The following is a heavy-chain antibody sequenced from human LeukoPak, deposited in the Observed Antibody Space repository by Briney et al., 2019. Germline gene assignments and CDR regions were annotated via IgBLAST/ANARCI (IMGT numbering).Heavy chain of an antibody. J-gene: IGHJ4*02. CDR3: AREKGYYDSSGPD. CDR1: GFTFIAYS. CDR2: ISSSSSYI. D-gene: IGHD3-22*01. Sequence: PGGSLRLSCAASGFTFIAYSMNWVRQAPGKGLEWVSSISSSSSYISYADSVKGRFTISRDNAKNSLYLQMNSLRAEDTAVYYCAREKGYYDSSGPDWGQGTLVTVSS. V-gene: IGHV3-21*01.